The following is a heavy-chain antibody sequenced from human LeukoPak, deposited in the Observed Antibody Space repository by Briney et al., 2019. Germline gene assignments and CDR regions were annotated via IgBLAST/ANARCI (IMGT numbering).Heavy chain of an antibody. D-gene: IGHD2-15*01. Sequence: SETLSLTCTVSGGSISSYYWNWIRQPAGKGLEWIGRVYPSGSTNYNPSLKSRVTMSVDTSKNQFSLKLSSVTAADTAVYYCARDYSGGYPGGAVFDYWGQGTLVTVSS. J-gene: IGHJ4*02. CDR2: VYPSGST. CDR3: ARDYSGGYPGGAVFDY. CDR1: GGSISSYY. V-gene: IGHV4-4*07.